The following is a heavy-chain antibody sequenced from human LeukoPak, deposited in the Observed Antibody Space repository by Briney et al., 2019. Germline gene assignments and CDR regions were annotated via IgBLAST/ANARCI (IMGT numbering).Heavy chain of an antibody. V-gene: IGHV4-39*07. Sequence: SETLSLNCTVSGGSISSSSYYWGWIRQPPGKGLEWIGSIYYSGSTYYNPSLKSRVTISVDTSKNQFSLKLSSVTAADTAVYYCARGGEYYYDSSGYWKYYFDYWGQGTLVTVSS. CDR2: IYYSGST. CDR1: GGSISSSSYY. J-gene: IGHJ4*02. CDR3: ARGGEYYYDSSGYWKYYFDY. D-gene: IGHD3-22*01.